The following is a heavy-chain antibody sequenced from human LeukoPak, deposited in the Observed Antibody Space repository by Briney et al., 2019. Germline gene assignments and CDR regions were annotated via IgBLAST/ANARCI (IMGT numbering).Heavy chain of an antibody. CDR2: INPRGGST. CDR3: VGHIAARPSVDY. J-gene: IGHJ4*02. D-gene: IGHD6-6*01. V-gene: IGHV1-46*01. CDR1: GYTFTSYY. Sequence: ASVKVSCKASGYTFTSYYMHWVRQAPGQGLEWMGIINPRGGSTSYAQKFQGRVTMTRDTSTSTVYMELSSLRSEDTAVYYCVGHIAARPSVDYWGQGTLVTVSS.